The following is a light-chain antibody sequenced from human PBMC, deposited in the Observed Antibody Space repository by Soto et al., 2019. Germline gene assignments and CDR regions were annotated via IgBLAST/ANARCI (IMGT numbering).Light chain of an antibody. CDR3: QQSYSNPLT. CDR2: AAS. Sequence: DIKMTQSPSSLSASLGERVIITCRASETISRYLNWYQSKPGKAPRLLISAASSLQSGVPSRFSGSYSGTDFTLTISSLQPEDFATYFCQQSYSNPLTFGGGTKVDIK. V-gene: IGKV1-39*01. J-gene: IGKJ4*01. CDR1: ETISRY.